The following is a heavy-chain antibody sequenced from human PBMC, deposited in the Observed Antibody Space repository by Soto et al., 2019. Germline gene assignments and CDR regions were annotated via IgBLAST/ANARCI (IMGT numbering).Heavy chain of an antibody. D-gene: IGHD6-19*01. CDR2: ISDDGSQK. CDR3: AKEAPGGWHFFDT. V-gene: IGHV3-30*18. Sequence: GGSLRLSCAASGFTFRTYGMHWVRQAPGKGLECVAFISDDGSQKYYGDSVKGRFTISRDNSKNTLSLRMISLRTEGTSVYYCAKEAPGGWHFFDTWGQGTLVTVSS. J-gene: IGHJ4*02. CDR1: GFTFRTYG.